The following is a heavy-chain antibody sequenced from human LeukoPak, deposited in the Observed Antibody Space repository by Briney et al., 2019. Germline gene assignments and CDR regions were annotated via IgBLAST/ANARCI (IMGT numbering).Heavy chain of an antibody. CDR1: GFTFSSYA. J-gene: IGHJ4*02. V-gene: IGHV3-23*01. CDR2: ISGSGDST. D-gene: IGHD3-22*01. CDR3: AKTSLGVITPLGY. Sequence: GGSLRLSCAASGFTFSSYAMSWVRQAPGKGLEWVSAISGSGDSTYYADSVKGRFTISRDNSKNTLYLQMNSLRAEDTAVYYCAKTSLGVITPLGYWGQGTLVTVSS.